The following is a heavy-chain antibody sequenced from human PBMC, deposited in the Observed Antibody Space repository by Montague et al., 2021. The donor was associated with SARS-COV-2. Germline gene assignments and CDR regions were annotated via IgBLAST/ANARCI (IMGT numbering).Heavy chain of an antibody. J-gene: IGHJ5*02. CDR3: VRNAQHWLDP. Sequence: SLRLSCAASGFTFTDYYMDWVRQAPGKGLEWVGRATNRIGGYSIQYATSVRGRFTISRDDSENSLHLQMNSLQIDDTARYYCVRNAQHWLDPWGQGTLVTVSS. D-gene: IGHD2-2*01. CDR2: ATNRIGGYSI. V-gene: IGHV3-72*01. CDR1: GFTFTDYY.